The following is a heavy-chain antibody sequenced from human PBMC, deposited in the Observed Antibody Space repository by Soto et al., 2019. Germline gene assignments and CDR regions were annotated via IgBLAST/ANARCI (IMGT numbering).Heavy chain of an antibody. V-gene: IGHV3-30-3*01. D-gene: IGHD3-3*01. CDR3: VRDGPHITIFGCGDY. J-gene: IGHJ4*02. CDR2: ISYDGNNK. CDR1: GFTFSSYV. Sequence: QVQLVESGGGVVQPGGSLRLSCAASGFTFSSYVMHWVRQAPGKGLEWVAHISYDGNNKYYADSVKGRFTISRDNSKNTLYLQMSSLRVDDTAVYYCVRDGPHITIFGCGDYWGQGNLVTVSS.